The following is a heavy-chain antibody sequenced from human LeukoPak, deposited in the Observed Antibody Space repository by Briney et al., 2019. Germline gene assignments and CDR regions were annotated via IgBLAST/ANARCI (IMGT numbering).Heavy chain of an antibody. CDR1: GYTFTSYD. J-gene: IGHJ5*02. D-gene: IGHD3-10*01. CDR2: MNPNSGNT. CDR3: ARGHLAYYYGSGSRNWFDP. V-gene: IGHV1-8*01. Sequence: VSVTVSFKASGYTFTSYDINWVRQATGQGMEWMGWMNPNSGNTGYAQKFRGRVTMTRNTSISTAYVELSSLRSEDTAVYYCARGHLAYYYGSGSRNWFDPWGQGTLVTVSS.